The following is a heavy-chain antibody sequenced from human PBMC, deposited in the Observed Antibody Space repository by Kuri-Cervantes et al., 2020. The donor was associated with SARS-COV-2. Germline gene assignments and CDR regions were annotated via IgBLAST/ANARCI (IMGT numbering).Heavy chain of an antibody. CDR2: IYYSGGT. CDR3: ARGGYSSSWYGLYNWFDP. V-gene: IGHV4-39*07. J-gene: IGHJ5*02. D-gene: IGHD6-13*01. CDR1: GDSISSSAYY. Sequence: SETLSLTCTVSGDSISSSAYYWGWIRLPPGRGLEWIGNIYYSGGTYYNPSLKSRVTISVDTSKNQFSLKLSSVTAADTAVYYCARGGYSSSWYGLYNWFDPWGQGTLVTVSS.